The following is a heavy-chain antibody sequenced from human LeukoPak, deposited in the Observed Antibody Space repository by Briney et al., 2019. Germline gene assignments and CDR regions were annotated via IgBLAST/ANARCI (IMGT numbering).Heavy chain of an antibody. CDR3: AREKEQHLVSYSYYYYMDV. D-gene: IGHD6-13*01. J-gene: IGHJ6*03. CDR1: GFTFSDYY. CDR2: VSSSGSTI. Sequence: PGGSLRLSCAASGFTFSDYYMSWIRQAPGKELEWVSYVSSSGSTIYYADSVKGRFTISRDNAKNSLYLQMNSLRAEDTAVYYCAREKEQHLVSYSYYYYMDVWGKGTTVTVSS. V-gene: IGHV3-11*04.